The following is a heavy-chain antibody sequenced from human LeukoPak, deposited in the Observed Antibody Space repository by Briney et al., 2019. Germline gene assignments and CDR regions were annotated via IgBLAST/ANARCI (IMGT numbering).Heavy chain of an antibody. CDR1: GLTVSGNY. V-gene: IGHV3-66*01. J-gene: IGHJ4*02. CDR2: IYSGDST. CDR3: ASGALGYCSSTTC. Sequence: GGSLRLSCAASGLTVSGNYMNWVRQAPGRGLEWVSLIYSGDSTFYADSVKGRFTISRDNAKNSLYLQMNSLRAEDTAVYYCASGALGYCSSTTCWGQGTLVTVSS. D-gene: IGHD2-2*01.